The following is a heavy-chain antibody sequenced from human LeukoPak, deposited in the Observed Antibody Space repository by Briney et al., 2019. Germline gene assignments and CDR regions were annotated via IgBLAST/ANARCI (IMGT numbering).Heavy chain of an antibody. CDR2: MNPNSGNT. CDR1: GYTFTSYD. CDR3: ARESAPGVDAFDI. Sequence: ASVKVSCKASGYTFTSYDINWVRQATGQGLEWMGWMNPNSGNTSYAQKFQGRVTMTRDMSTSTVYMELSSLRSEDTAVYYCARESAPGVDAFDIWGQGTMVTVSS. D-gene: IGHD3-10*01. J-gene: IGHJ3*02. V-gene: IGHV1-8*01.